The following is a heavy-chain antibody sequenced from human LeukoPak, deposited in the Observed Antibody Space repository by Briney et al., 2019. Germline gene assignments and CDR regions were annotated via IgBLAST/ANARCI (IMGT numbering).Heavy chain of an antibody. CDR3: AKEGRSLQTY. V-gene: IGHV3-7*03. CDR1: GLMFSSNW. D-gene: IGHD5-24*01. Sequence: PGGSLRLSCAASGLMFSSNWMSWVRLAPGKGLEWVANIKGRFTISRDNAKNSLYLQMNSLRVEDTAVYYCAKEGRSLQTYWGQGTLVTVSS. J-gene: IGHJ4*02. CDR2: I.